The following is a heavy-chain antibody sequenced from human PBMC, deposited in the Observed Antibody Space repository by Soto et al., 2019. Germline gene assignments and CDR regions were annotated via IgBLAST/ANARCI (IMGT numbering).Heavy chain of an antibody. D-gene: IGHD3-16*01. V-gene: IGHV4-59*01. J-gene: IGHJ3*02. CDR2: VHYSGNI. CDR1: GASISSYY. CDR3: ARGGYYYDRHDAFDM. Sequence: SETLSLTSTVSGASISSYYWSWIRQIPGKGLEWIGYVHYSGNINYNPSLKSRATIIMDLSMNRLSLRLSSVTAADTAVYFWARGGYYYDRHDAFDMWGQGTMVTVSS.